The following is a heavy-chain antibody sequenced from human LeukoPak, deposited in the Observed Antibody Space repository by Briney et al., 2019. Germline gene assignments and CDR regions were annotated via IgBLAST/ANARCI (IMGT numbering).Heavy chain of an antibody. CDR3: AKDPRVSYVDYMIR. CDR2: ISDSGGST. J-gene: IGHJ4*02. V-gene: IGHV3-23*01. CDR1: GFTFSSYA. D-gene: IGHD4-17*01. Sequence: GGSLRLSCTVSGFTFSSYAISWVRQAPGKGLEWVSGISDSGGSTYYADSVKGRFTISRDNSKNTLYLQMNSLRVEDTAIYYCAKDPRVSYVDYMIRWGQGTLVTLSS.